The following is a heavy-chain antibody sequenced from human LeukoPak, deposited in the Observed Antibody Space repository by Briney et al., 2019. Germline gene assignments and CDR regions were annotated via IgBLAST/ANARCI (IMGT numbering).Heavy chain of an antibody. CDR3: ARGPTVITDYYYYYMDV. Sequence: ASVKVSCKASAYTFTDYYMHWVRQAPGQGLEWMGWINPNSGGTNYAQKFQGRVTMTRDTSISTAYMELSRLRSDDTAVYYCARGPTVITDYYYYYMDVWGKGTTVTVSS. CDR2: INPNSGGT. CDR1: AYTFTDYY. V-gene: IGHV1-2*02. J-gene: IGHJ6*03. D-gene: IGHD4-11*01.